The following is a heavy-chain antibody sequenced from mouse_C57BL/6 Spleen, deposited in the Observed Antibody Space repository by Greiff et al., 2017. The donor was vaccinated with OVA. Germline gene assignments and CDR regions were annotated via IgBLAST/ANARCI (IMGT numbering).Heavy chain of an antibody. D-gene: IGHD1-1*01. Sequence: QVQLKESGPELVKPGASVKISCKASGYAFSSSWMNWVKQRPGKGLEWIGRIYPGDGDTNYNGKFKGKATLTADKSSSTAYMQLSSLTSEDSSVYFCARNYGSSVHDFDYWGQGTTLTVSS. CDR1: GYAFSSSW. V-gene: IGHV1-82*01. CDR2: IYPGDGDT. J-gene: IGHJ2*01. CDR3: ARNYGSSVHDFDY.